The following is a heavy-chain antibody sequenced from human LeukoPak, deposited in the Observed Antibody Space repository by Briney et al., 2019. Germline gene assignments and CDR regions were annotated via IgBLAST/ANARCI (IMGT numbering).Heavy chain of an antibody. CDR1: GFTFSSYG. Sequence: GGSLRLSCAASGFTFSSYGMHWVRQAPGKGLEWVAFIRYDGSNKYYADSVKGRFTISRDNSKNTLYLQMNSLRAEDTAVYYCARDWDYDFWWTGMDVWGKGTTVTVSS. CDR3: ARDWDYDFWWTGMDV. J-gene: IGHJ6*04. CDR2: IRYDGSNK. D-gene: IGHD3-3*01. V-gene: IGHV3-30*02.